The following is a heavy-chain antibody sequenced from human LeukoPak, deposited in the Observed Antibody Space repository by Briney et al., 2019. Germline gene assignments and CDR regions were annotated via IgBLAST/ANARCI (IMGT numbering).Heavy chain of an antibody. CDR3: AKDRSSSGYWYFDL. Sequence: GGSLRLSXAXSGFTFSSYWMSWVRQAPGKGLEWVANIKQDGSEKYYVDSVKGRFTISRDNAKNSLYLQMNSLRAEDTAVYYCAKDRSSSGYWYFDLWGRGTLVTVSS. J-gene: IGHJ2*01. D-gene: IGHD6-6*01. V-gene: IGHV3-7*01. CDR1: GFTFSSYW. CDR2: IKQDGSEK.